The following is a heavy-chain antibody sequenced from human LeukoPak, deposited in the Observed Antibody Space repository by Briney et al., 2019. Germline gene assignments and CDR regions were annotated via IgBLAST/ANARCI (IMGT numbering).Heavy chain of an antibody. Sequence: SETLSLTCTVSGGSISSYYWSWIRQPPGKGLGWIGSIYHSGSTYYNPSLKSRVTISVDTSKNQFSLKLSSVTAADTAVYYCARGRLGELSLWTWGQGTLVTVSS. D-gene: IGHD3-16*02. V-gene: IGHV4-38-2*02. CDR2: IYHSGST. J-gene: IGHJ5*02. CDR3: ARGRLGELSLWT. CDR1: GGSISSYY.